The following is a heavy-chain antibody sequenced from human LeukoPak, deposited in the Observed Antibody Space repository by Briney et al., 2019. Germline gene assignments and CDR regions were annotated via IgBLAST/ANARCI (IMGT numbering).Heavy chain of an antibody. CDR2: INSETDVGTT. D-gene: IGHD3-10*01. CDR3: TTVDLDYYGSGSYYPPFDY. V-gene: IGHV3-15*01. Sequence: GGSLRLSCAASGFTFSNAWMSWVRQAPGKGLEWVGRINSETDVGTTDYAAPVKGRFTISRDDSKNTLYLQMNSLKTEDTAVYYCTTVDLDYYGSGSYYPPFDYWGQGTLVTVSS. J-gene: IGHJ4*02. CDR1: GFTFSNAW.